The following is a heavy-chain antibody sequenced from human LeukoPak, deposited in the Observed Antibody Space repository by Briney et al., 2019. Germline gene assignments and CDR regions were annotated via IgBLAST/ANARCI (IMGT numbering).Heavy chain of an antibody. J-gene: IGHJ4*02. CDR1: GFTFSSYG. D-gene: IGHD4-23*01. Sequence: GGSLRLSCAASGFTFSSYGMHWVRQAPGKGLEWVAVIWYDASNKYYADSVKGRFTISRDNSKNTLYLQMNSLRAEDTAVYYCARDHDYGGNSPFDYWGQGTLVTVSS. CDR3: ARDHDYGGNSPFDY. V-gene: IGHV3-33*01. CDR2: IWYDASNK.